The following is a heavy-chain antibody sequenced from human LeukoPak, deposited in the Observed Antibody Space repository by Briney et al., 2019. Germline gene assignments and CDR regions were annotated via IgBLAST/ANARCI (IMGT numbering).Heavy chain of an antibody. V-gene: IGHV3-11*04. J-gene: IGHJ4*02. CDR2: ISRSDGTT. Sequence: WVSSISRSDGTTYYADSVKGRFTISRDNAKNSLYLQMNSLRAEDTAVYYCAREFTMDFDYWGQGTLVTVSS. D-gene: IGHD3-3*01. CDR3: AREFTMDFDY.